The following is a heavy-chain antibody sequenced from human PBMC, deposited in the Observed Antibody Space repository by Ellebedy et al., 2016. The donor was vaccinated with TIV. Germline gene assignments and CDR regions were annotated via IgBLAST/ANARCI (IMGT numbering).Heavy chain of an antibody. CDR2: FIPIFGTA. D-gene: IGHD3-16*01. V-gene: IGHV1-69*13. J-gene: IGHJ6*02. CDR3: ARETQKRMGTDYYYYYYGMDV. Sequence: ASVKVSCKASGGTFSSYAISWVRQAPGQGLEWMGGFIPIFGTANYAQKFQGRVTITADESTSTAYMELSSLRSEDTAVYYCARETQKRMGTDYYYYYYGMDVWGQGTLVTVSS. CDR1: GGTFSSYA.